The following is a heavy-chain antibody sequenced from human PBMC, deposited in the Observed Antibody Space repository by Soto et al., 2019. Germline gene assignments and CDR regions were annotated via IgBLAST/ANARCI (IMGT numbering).Heavy chain of an antibody. D-gene: IGHD1-26*01. CDR3: ARGARVGATPKQYSPLVY. J-gene: IGHJ4*02. CDR1: GGSFSGYY. Sequence: SETLSLTCAVYGGSFSGYYWSWIRQPPGKGLEWIGEINDSGSTNYNPSLKSRVTISVDTSKNQFSLKLSSVTAADTAVYYCARGARVGATPKQYSPLVYWGQGTLVTVSS. CDR2: INDSGST. V-gene: IGHV4-34*01.